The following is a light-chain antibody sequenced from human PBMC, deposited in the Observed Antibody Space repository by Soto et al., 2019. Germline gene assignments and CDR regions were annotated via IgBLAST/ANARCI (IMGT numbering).Light chain of an antibody. CDR1: QSVIKY. Sequence: DLQMTQSPPSLSASVGDRVTITCRASQSVIKYLHWYQQKPGKVPRLLIYAASNLQSGVPSRFSGSGSGAEFTLTISSLQPEDVASYFCQQSYTSPWTFGPGTKVEIK. J-gene: IGKJ1*01. V-gene: IGKV1-39*01. CDR2: AAS. CDR3: QQSYTSPWT.